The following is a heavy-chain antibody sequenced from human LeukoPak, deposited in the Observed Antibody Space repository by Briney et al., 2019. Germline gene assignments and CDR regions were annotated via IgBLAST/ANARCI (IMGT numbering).Heavy chain of an antibody. CDR3: ARHRLYDSTGYYYDFDY. CDR1: GYSIGSGYY. Sequence: SETLSLTCTVSGYSIGSGYYWGWIRQPPGKGLEWIVSIYYSGSTYDNPSLKSRVTISLDTSKNQFSLKLSSVTASDTAVYYCARHRLYDSTGYYYDFDYWGQGTLVTVSS. CDR2: IYYSGST. J-gene: IGHJ4*02. V-gene: IGHV4-38-2*02. D-gene: IGHD3-22*01.